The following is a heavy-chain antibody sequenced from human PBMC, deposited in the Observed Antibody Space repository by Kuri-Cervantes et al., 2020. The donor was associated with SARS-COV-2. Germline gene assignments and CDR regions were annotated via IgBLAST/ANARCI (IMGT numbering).Heavy chain of an antibody. CDR3: AKDPASLRRQLGGSSNYYGMDV. CDR2: ISYDGSDK. Sequence: GESLKISCAASGFTFSSYGIHWVCQAPGKGLEWVAVISYDGSDKYYADSVKGRFTISRDNSKNTLYLQMNSLRAEDTAVYYCAKDPASLRRQLGGSSNYYGMDVWGQGTRYRLL. V-gene: IGHV3-30*18. D-gene: IGHD6-6*01. J-gene: IGHJ6*02. CDR1: GFTFSSYG.